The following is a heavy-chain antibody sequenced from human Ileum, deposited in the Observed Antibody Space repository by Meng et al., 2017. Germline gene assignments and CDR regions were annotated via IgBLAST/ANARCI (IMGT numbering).Heavy chain of an antibody. CDR2: INPDGSNP. D-gene: IGHD1-1*01. CDR1: GVTFTGHW. CDR3: TNDRLNH. V-gene: IGHV3-74*01. J-gene: IGHJ1*01. Sequence: VQLKDSGGCFVPPGVSLSPSCAACGVTFTGHWMPWVRRGRGKGLVWVSRINPDGSNPTYADSVKGRFTISRDNAKNTVYLQMNGLRAEDSALYYCTNDRLNHWGQGALVTVSS.